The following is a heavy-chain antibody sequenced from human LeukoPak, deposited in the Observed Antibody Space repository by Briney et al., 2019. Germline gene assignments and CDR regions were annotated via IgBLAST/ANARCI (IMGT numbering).Heavy chain of an antibody. CDR1: GFTFSSYA. CDR3: AKRSGDSYYLDS. V-gene: IGHV3-23*01. D-gene: IGHD2-15*01. CDR2: ISGSGGST. J-gene: IGHJ4*02. Sequence: GGSLRLSCAASGFTFSSYAMSWVRQAPGKGLEWVSAISGSGGSTYYADSVKGRFTISRDTSKSTLYLQMNSLRAEDTAMYYCAKRSGDSYYLDSWGQGTLVTVSS.